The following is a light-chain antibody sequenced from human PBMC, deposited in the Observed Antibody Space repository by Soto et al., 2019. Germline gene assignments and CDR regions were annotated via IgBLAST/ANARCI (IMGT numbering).Light chain of an antibody. CDR2: AVT. CDR3: CSYAGSYTHYV. Sequence: QSVLTQPRSVSGSPGQSVTISCTGTSSDVGGYNYVSWYQQYPGKAPKVMIYAVTKRPSGVPDRISGSTSGNTASLTISGLQADDEADYYCCSYAGSYTHYVFGTGTKLTVL. CDR1: SSDVGGYNY. J-gene: IGLJ1*01. V-gene: IGLV2-11*01.